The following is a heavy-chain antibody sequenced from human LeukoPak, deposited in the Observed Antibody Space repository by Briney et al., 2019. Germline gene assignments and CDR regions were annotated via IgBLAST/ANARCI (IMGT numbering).Heavy chain of an antibody. CDR3: ASGGSIAGAFDI. D-gene: IGHD2/OR15-2a*01. CDR1: GYTFTSYY. J-gene: IGHJ3*02. Sequence: SVKVSCKASGYTFTSYYMHWVRQAPGQGLEWMGGIIPIFGTANYAQKFQGRVTITADESTSTAYMELGSLRSEDTAVYYCASGGSIAGAFDIWGQGTMVTVSS. V-gene: IGHV1-69*13. CDR2: IIPIFGTA.